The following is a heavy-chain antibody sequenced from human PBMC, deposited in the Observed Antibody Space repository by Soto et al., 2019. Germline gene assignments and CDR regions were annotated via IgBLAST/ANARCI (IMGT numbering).Heavy chain of an antibody. V-gene: IGHV1-8*01. J-gene: IGHJ4*02. CDR3: TLGQLPYIWGSYRYNALDY. D-gene: IGHD3-16*02. Sequence: QVQLVQSGAEVKKPGASMKVSCKASGYTFTSYDINWLRQATGQGLEWMGWMNPNSGNTGYAQKCQGRDTMTSNISRRTAYMELSSLRSEDTAVYYCTLGQLPYIWGSYRYNALDYWGQGTLVTVFS. CDR1: GYTFTSYD. CDR2: MNPNSGNT.